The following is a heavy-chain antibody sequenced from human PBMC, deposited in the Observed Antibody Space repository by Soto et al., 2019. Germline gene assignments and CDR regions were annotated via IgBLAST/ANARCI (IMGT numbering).Heavy chain of an antibody. CDR2: ISAYNGDT. J-gene: IGHJ6*02. CDR3: AREQKRYSSYAMDV. CDR1: GYTFSSYG. Sequence: VASVKVSCKASGYTFSSYGISWVRQAPGQGLEWMGWISAYNGDTHYAQKFQGRVTMTTDASTSTAYMELRSLRSDDTAVYYCAREQKRYSSYAMDVWGQGTTVTVSS. V-gene: IGHV1-18*04.